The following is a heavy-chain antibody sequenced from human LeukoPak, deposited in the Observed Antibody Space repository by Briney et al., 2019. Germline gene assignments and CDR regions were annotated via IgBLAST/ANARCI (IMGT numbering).Heavy chain of an antibody. CDR2: ISGSGGST. CDR3: AKGLITIFGVADDDY. V-gene: IGHV3-23*01. J-gene: IGHJ4*02. CDR1: GFTFSSYA. D-gene: IGHD3-3*01. Sequence: GGSLRLSCAASGFTFSSYAMSWVRQALGKGLEWVSAISGSGGSTYYADSVKGRFTISRDNSKNTLYLQMNSLRAEDTAVYYCAKGLITIFGVADDDYWGQGTLVTVSS.